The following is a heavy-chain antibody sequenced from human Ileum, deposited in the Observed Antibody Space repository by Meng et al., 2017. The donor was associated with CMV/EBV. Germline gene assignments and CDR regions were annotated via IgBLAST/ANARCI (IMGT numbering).Heavy chain of an antibody. D-gene: IGHD4-17*01. CDR1: GFNFKSYA. J-gene: IGHJ4*02. CDR3: AKDYTATPYFHDS. V-gene: IGHV3-23*01. CDR2: LSSGGASS. Sequence: GGSLRLSCEASGFNFKSYAMSWVRQSPGKGLEWVSSLSSGGASSYYADSVKDRFAISRDDSKNTLYLQMSSLTADDTAVYYCAKDYTATPYFHDSWGQGVLVTVSS.